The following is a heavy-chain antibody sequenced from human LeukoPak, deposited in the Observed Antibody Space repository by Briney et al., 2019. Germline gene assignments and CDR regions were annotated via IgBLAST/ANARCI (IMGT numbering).Heavy chain of an antibody. Sequence: GGSLRLSCAASGFTFSSYAMHGVRQAPGKGLEWVAVISYDGSNKYYADSVKGRFTISRDNAENFLYLQMNSLRVEDTALYYCAKDIRGATVTDYGMDVWGQGTTVTVSS. CDR2: ISYDGSNK. CDR1: GFTFSSYA. V-gene: IGHV3-30-3*01. D-gene: IGHD4-17*01. CDR3: AKDIRGATVTDYGMDV. J-gene: IGHJ6*02.